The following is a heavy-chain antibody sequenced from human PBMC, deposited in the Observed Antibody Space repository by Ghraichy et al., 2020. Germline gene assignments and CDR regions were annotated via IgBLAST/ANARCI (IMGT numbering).Heavy chain of an antibody. J-gene: IGHJ4*02. Sequence: SVKVSCKASGGTFSSYAISWVRQAPGQGLEWMGGIIPIFGTANYAQKFQGRVTITADESTSTAYMELSSLRSEDTAVYYCARERRPTIVVVPAANYRRDFDYWGQGTLVTVSS. D-gene: IGHD2-2*01. V-gene: IGHV1-69*13. CDR3: ARERRPTIVVVPAANYRRDFDY. CDR1: GGTFSSYA. CDR2: IIPIFGTA.